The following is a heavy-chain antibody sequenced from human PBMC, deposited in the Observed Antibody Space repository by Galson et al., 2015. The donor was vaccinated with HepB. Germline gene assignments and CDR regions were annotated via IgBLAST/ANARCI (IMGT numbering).Heavy chain of an antibody. CDR1: GFTVSRNY. D-gene: IGHD6-13*01. V-gene: IGHV3-53*01. CDR3: ARGYSRSWYLGLGY. CDR2: IYSGGTT. Sequence: SLRLSCAASGFTVSRNYMSWVRQAPGKGLEWVSVIYSGGTTDYADSVKGRFTISRDNSKNTLHLQMNSLRAEDTAVYFCARGYSRSWYLGLGYWGQGTLVTVSS. J-gene: IGHJ4*02.